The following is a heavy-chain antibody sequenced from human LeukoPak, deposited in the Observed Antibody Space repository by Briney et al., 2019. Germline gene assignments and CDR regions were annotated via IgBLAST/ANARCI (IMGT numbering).Heavy chain of an antibody. J-gene: IGHJ6*03. Sequence: GASLKISCKASGYSSTSYCIGWVRQMPRKGLGWMGIIYPGDSDTKYSPSFQGQVTISADKSISTASLQWSSLKASDTAMYYCARLEGTGLGYYYMDGWGKGTTVTVSS. V-gene: IGHV5-51*01. CDR2: IYPGDSDT. CDR3: ARLEGTGLGYYYMDG. CDR1: GYSSTSYC. D-gene: IGHD1-1*01.